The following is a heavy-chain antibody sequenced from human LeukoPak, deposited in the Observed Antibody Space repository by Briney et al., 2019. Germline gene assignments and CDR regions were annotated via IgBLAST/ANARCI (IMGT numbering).Heavy chain of an antibody. CDR1: GYTFTTCA. V-gene: IGHV1-18*01. J-gene: IGHJ4*02. D-gene: IGHD1-26*01. CDR3: ARTGSYNDGVDY. CDR2: ISAHNGNT. Sequence: ASVKVSCKASGYTFTTCAISWVRQAPGQGLEWMGWISAHNGNTNYAQNLQGRVTMTTDTSTSTAYMELRSLRSDDTAVYYCARTGSYNDGVDYWGQGTLVTVSS.